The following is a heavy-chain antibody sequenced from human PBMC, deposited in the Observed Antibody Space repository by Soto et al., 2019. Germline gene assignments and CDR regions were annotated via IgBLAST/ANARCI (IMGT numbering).Heavy chain of an antibody. CDR2: KYYTGST. V-gene: IGHV4-31*03. J-gene: IGHJ4*02. Sequence: QVQLQESGPGLVKPSQTLSLTCTFSGGSISSAGYYWTWIRQHPGKGLDWIGYKYYTGSTYYNPSLKSRVTISIDTSKNQYSLSLSSVTAADTAVYYCAIGGQWLYFASWGQGTLVTVSS. CDR3: AIGGQWLYFAS. D-gene: IGHD6-19*01. CDR1: GGSISSAGYY.